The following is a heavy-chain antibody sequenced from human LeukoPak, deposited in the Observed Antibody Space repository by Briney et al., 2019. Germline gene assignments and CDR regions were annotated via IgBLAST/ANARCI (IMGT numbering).Heavy chain of an antibody. J-gene: IGHJ4*02. CDR1: GFTFSSYG. V-gene: IGHV3-30*02. CDR3: AKDRTGGIAARPGLLDY. CDR2: IRYDGSNK. Sequence: GGSLRLSCAASGFTFSSYGMHWVRQAPGKGLEWVAFIRYDGSNKYYADSVKGRFTISRDNSKNTLYLQMNSLRAEDTAVYYCAKDRTGGIAARPGLLDYWGQGTLVTVSS. D-gene: IGHD6-6*01.